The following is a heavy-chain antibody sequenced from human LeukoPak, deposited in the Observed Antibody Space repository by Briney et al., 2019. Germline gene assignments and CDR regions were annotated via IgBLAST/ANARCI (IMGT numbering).Heavy chain of an antibody. CDR1: GGSFSGYY. J-gene: IGHJ6*02. V-gene: IGHV4-34*01. Sequence: SETLSLTCAVYGGSFSGYYWSWIRQPPGKGLEWIGEINHSGSTNYNPSLKSRVTISVDTSKNQFSLKLSSVTAADTAVYYCAKYISPGRARQHGMDVWGQGTTVIVSS. CDR2: INHSGST. CDR3: AKYISPGRARQHGMDV. D-gene: IGHD2-8*02.